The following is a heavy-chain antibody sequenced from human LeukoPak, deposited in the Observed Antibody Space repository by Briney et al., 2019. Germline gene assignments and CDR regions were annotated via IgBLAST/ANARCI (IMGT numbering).Heavy chain of an antibody. J-gene: IGHJ6*03. D-gene: IGHD3-10*01. CDR1: GGSISSGSYY. Sequence: KSSETLSLTCSVSGGSISSGSYYWSWIRQPAGKGLEWIGRIYTSGSTNYNPSLRSRVTISVDTSKNQFSLKLSSVTAADTAVYYCARGGGSGSYYNRYYYYMDVWGKGTTVTISS. CDR3: ARGGGSGSYYNRYYYYMDV. CDR2: IYTSGST. V-gene: IGHV4-61*02.